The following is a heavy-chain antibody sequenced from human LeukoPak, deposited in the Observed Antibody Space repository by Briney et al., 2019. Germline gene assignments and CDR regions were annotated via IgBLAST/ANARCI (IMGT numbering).Heavy chain of an antibody. D-gene: IGHD6-13*01. J-gene: IGHJ4*02. V-gene: IGHV1-2*02. CDR1: GYTFTGYY. CDR3: ARERGPSVYSSSWGLDY. Sequence: ASVKVSCKASGYTFTGYYMHWVRQAPGQGLEWMGWINPNSGGTNYAQKFQGRVTMTRDTSISTAYMELSRLRSDDTAVYYCARERGPSVYSSSWGLDYWGQGTLVTVSS. CDR2: INPNSGGT.